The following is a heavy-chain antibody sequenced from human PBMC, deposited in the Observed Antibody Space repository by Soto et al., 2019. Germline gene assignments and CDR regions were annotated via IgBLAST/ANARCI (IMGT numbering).Heavy chain of an antibody. CDR1: GYTFTSYA. V-gene: IGHV1-3*01. Sequence: ASVNVSCKASGYTFTSYAMHWVRQAPGQRLEWMGWINDGNGNTKYSQKFQGRVTITRDTSASTAYMELSSLRSEDTAVYYCARSIVVVTALDYWGQGTLVTVS. J-gene: IGHJ4*02. CDR2: INDGNGNT. CDR3: ARSIVVVTALDY. D-gene: IGHD2-21*02.